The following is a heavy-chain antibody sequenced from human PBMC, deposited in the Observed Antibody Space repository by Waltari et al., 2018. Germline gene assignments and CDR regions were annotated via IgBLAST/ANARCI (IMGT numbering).Heavy chain of an antibody. Sequence: QVQLVQSGAEMKKPGSSVKVSCKASGGTFKKYDITWVRQVPGLGLEWIGRVVPSIGSSSYAQKFQGRLTITTDESTSTVYLKLSSLRSADTAIYYCARGGTYADEKGAGWFAPWGQGTLVTVSS. V-gene: IGHV1-69*05. J-gene: IGHJ5*02. CDR2: VVPSIGSS. CDR1: GGTFKKYD. D-gene: IGHD3-16*01. CDR3: ARGGTYADEKGAGWFAP.